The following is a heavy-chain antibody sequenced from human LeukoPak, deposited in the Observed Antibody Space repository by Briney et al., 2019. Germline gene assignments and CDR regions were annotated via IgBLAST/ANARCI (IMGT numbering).Heavy chain of an antibody. CDR2: IYYSGST. Sequence: PSETLSLTCTVSGGSISSSSYYWGWIRQPPGKGLEWIGSIYYSGSTYYNPSLKSRVTMSVDTSKNQFSLKLSSVTAADTAVYYCARDERIVGATSYWGQGTLVTVSS. CDR3: ARDERIVGATSY. J-gene: IGHJ4*02. V-gene: IGHV4-39*07. CDR1: GGSISSSSYY. D-gene: IGHD1-26*01.